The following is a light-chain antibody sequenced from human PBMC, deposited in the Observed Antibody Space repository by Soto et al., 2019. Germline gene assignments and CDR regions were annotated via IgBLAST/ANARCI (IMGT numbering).Light chain of an antibody. CDR3: QQFGGSPRT. CDR2: GAS. CDR1: QSVSTSY. V-gene: IGKV3-20*01. J-gene: IGKJ1*01. Sequence: EIVLTQSPGTLSLSPGERATLSCRASQSVSTSYLAWYQQTPGQAPRLLIYGASSRATGIPDRFSGSGSGTDFTLTISRLEPADFAVYYCQQFGGSPRTFGQGTKVEI.